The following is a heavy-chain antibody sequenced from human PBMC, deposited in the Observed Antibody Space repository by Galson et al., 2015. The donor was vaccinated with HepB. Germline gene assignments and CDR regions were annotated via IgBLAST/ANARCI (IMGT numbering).Heavy chain of an antibody. D-gene: IGHD3-3*01. CDR1: GFTFSSSA. CDR2: ISGSGGST. J-gene: IGHJ4*02. CDR3: AKGYDFWSGYFFDY. Sequence: FLRHSCAASGFTFSSSAMSWVRQAQGKGLEWVSAISGSGGSTYYADSVKGRFTISRDNSKNTLYLQMNSLRAEDTAVYYCAKGYDFWSGYFFDYWGQGILVTVSS. V-gene: IGHV3-23*01.